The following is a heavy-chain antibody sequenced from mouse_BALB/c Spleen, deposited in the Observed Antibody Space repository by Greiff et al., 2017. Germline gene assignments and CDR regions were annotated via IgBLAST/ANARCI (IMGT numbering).Heavy chain of an antibody. V-gene: IGHV7-3*02. CDR2: IRNKANGYTT. Sequence: EVKVEESGGGLVQPGGSLRLSCATSGFTFTDYYMSWVRQPPGKALEWLGFIRNKANGYTTEYSASVKGRFTISRDNSQSILYLQMNTLRAEDSATYYCARDIFLDGYYGRGYYFDYWGQGTTLTVSS. J-gene: IGHJ2*01. D-gene: IGHD2-3*01. CDR3: ARDIFLDGYYGRGYYFDY. CDR1: GFTFTDYY.